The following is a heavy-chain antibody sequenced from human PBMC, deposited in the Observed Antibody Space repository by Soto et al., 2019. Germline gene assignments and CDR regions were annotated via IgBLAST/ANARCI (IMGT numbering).Heavy chain of an antibody. Sequence: PGGSLRLSCAASGFTFSNYGMHWVRQAPGKGLEWVAIIWHDGNNKYYADSVRGRFIISRDNSENRLYLQMNSLRAEGTAVYYCASDLVGASDSYGLDVWGQGTPVTVSS. CDR1: GFTFSNYG. CDR2: IWHDGNNK. J-gene: IGHJ6*02. D-gene: IGHD1-26*01. V-gene: IGHV3-33*01. CDR3: ASDLVGASDSYGLDV.